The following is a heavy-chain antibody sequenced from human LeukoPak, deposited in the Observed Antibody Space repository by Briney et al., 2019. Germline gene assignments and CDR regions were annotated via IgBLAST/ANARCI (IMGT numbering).Heavy chain of an antibody. V-gene: IGHV3-23*01. Sequence: QPGGSLRLSCAASGFTFSNAYMNWVRQAPGKGLEWVSSIGGSGASTYFADSVKGRFSVSRDNSKNTVSLQMNSLRAEDTAVYYCAKDYFDRSGDGGMDVWGQGTTVTVSS. CDR2: IGGSGAST. CDR3: AKDYFDRSGDGGMDV. J-gene: IGHJ6*02. CDR1: GFTFSNAY. D-gene: IGHD3-22*01.